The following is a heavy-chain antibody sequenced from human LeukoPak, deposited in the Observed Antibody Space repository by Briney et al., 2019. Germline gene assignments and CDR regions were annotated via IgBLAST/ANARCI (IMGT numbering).Heavy chain of an antibody. CDR1: GYTFTSYY. D-gene: IGHD3-10*01. CDR3: ARDSRVRAYYYYMDV. J-gene: IGHJ6*03. V-gene: IGHV1-46*01. CDR2: INPSGGST. Sequence: GASVKVSCKASGYTFTSYYMHWVRQAPGQGLEWMGIINPSGGSTSYAQKFQGRVTMTRDMSTSTVYMGLSSLRSEDTAVYYCARDSRVRAYYYYMDVWGKGTTVTVSS.